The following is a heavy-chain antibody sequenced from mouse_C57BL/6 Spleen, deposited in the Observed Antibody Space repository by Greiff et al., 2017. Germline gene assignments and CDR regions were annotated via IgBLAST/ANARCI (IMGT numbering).Heavy chain of an antibody. Sequence: EVHLVESGGGLVQPGGSMKLSCVASGFTFSNYWMNWVRQSPEKGLEWVAQIRLKSDNYATHYAESVKGRFTISRDDSKSSVYLQMNNLRAEDTGIYYCTAGSSYDWYFDVWGTGTTVTVSS. CDR1: GFTFSNYW. CDR3: TAGSSYDWYFDV. D-gene: IGHD1-1*01. V-gene: IGHV6-3*01. CDR2: IRLKSDNYAT. J-gene: IGHJ1*03.